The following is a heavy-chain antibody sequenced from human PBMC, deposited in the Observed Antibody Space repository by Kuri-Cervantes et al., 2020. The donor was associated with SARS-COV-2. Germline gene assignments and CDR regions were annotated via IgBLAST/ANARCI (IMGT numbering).Heavy chain of an antibody. J-gene: IGHJ3*02. CDR2: INSDGSST. D-gene: IGHD3-10*02. Sequence: GESLKISCAASGFTFSSYWMHWVRQAPGKGLVWVSRINSDGSSTSYADSVKGRFTISRDNAKNTLYLQMNSLRAEDTALYYCAKDKRMFRGSDDAFDIWGQGTMVTVSS. V-gene: IGHV3-74*01. CDR1: GFTFSSYW. CDR3: AKDKRMFRGSDDAFDI.